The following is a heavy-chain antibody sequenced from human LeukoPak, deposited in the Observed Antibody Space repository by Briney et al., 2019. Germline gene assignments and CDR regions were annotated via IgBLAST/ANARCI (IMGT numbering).Heavy chain of an antibody. Sequence: GGSLRLSCVASGFNFYSFTMNWVRQAPGKGLEWVSYISSGGATIYYRDSVKGRFTISRDNAKNSLYLQMNNLRVEDSGVYYCATTTSSSWSPFDYWSQGTLVAVSS. CDR1: GFNFYSFT. J-gene: IGHJ4*02. CDR3: ATTTSSSWSPFDY. CDR2: ISSGGATI. D-gene: IGHD6-13*01. V-gene: IGHV3-48*04.